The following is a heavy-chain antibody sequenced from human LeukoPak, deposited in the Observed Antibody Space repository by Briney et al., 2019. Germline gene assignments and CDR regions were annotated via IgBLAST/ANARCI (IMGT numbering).Heavy chain of an antibody. D-gene: IGHD4-11*01. CDR2: IIPIFGTA. CDR3: ARARVLSVTTCDAFDI. CDR1: GGTFSSYA. V-gene: IGHV1-69*13. Sequence: ASVKVSCKASGGTFSSYAISWVRQAPGQGLEWMGGIIPIFGTANYAQKFQGRVTITADESTSTAYMELSSLRSEDTAVYYCARARVLSVTTCDAFDIWGQGTMVTVSS. J-gene: IGHJ3*02.